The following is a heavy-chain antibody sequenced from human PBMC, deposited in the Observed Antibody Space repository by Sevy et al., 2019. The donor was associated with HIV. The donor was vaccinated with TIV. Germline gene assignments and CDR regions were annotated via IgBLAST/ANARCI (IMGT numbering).Heavy chain of an antibody. CDR1: GFTFSNYW. CDR3: ARDRGRIVNY. D-gene: IGHD3-22*01. Sequence: GGSLRLSCAASGFTFSNYWMNWIRQAPGKGLEWVANIKQDGSGKRSVESVKGRFTSSRDNAKNSLYLQMNSLRAEDAAVYYCARDRGRIVNYWGQGTLVTVSS. CDR2: IKQDGSGK. V-gene: IGHV3-7*01. J-gene: IGHJ4*02.